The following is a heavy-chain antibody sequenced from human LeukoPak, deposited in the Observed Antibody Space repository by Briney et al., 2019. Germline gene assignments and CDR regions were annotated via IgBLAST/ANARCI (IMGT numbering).Heavy chain of an antibody. V-gene: IGHV3-15*01. D-gene: IGHD3-22*01. J-gene: IGHJ4*02. CDR2: IKSKTDGGTT. CDR1: GFTFSNAW. CDR3: TTGPRITMIVVVIGGSD. Sequence: PGGSLRLSCAASGFTFSNAWMSWVRQAPGKGLEWVGRIKSKTDGGTTDYAAPVKGRFTISRDDSKNTLYLQMNSLKTEDTAVYYCTTGPRITMIVVVIGGSDWGQGTLVTVSS.